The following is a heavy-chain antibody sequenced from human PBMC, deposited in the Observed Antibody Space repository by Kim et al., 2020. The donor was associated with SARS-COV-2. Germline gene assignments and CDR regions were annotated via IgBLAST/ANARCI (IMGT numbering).Heavy chain of an antibody. V-gene: IGHV4-34*01. J-gene: IGHJ6*02. CDR2: INHSGST. CDR1: GGSFSGYK. Sequence: TLSLTCAVYGGSFSGYKWSWIRQPPGKGLECIGEINHSGSTNLSPSLKSRITISEDTSKSQFSLRLKSMTAADTAMYYCARGRAGVVPSPVLGLGPYYEYYAMDVWGRGTPVAVSS. D-gene: IGHD2-8*02. CDR3: ARGRAGVVPSPVLGLGPYYEYYAMDV.